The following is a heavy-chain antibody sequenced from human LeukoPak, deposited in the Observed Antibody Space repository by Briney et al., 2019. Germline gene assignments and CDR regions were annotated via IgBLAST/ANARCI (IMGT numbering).Heavy chain of an antibody. V-gene: IGHV3-33*01. CDR1: GFSFSSYG. D-gene: IGHD6-19*01. CDR3: ARPGIPVARTGHYLDH. CDR2: IWYDGSNK. Sequence: QPGRSLRLSCAASGFSFSSYGMLWVRQAPGKGLERVAVIWYDGSNKYYADSVKGRFTISRDNSNNTLYLQMNSLRVEDTAVYYCARPGIPVARTGHYLDHWGQGTLVTVSS. J-gene: IGHJ4*02.